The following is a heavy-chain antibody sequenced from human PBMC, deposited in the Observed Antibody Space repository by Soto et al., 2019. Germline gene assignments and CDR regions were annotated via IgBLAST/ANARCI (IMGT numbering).Heavy chain of an antibody. CDR1: GYSFTSYW. CDR2: IDPSDSYT. V-gene: IGHV5-10-1*01. D-gene: IGHD1-1*01. Sequence: GESLKISCKGSGYSFTSYWISWVRQMPGKGLEWMGRIDPSDSYTNYSPSFQGHVTISADKSISTAYLQWSSLKASDTAMYYCARRAVHSSYFDSWGQGTLVTVSS. CDR3: ARRAVHSSYFDS. J-gene: IGHJ4*02.